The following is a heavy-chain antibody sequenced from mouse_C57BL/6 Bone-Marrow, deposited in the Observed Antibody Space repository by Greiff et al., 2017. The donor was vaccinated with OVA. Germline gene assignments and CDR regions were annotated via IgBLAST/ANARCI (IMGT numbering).Heavy chain of an antibody. CDR2: INPNNGGT. J-gene: IGHJ3*01. CDR1: GYTFTDYN. CDR3: SRSYDGYYVEVWFAY. V-gene: IGHV1-18*01. D-gene: IGHD2-3*01. Sequence: EVQLQQSGPELVKPGASVKIPCTASGYTFTDYNMDWVKQSHGKSLEWIGDINPNNGGTIYNQKFTGKATLTVDKSSSTAYMELRSLTSEDTAVYYCSRSYDGYYVEVWFAYLSQGTLVTVSA.